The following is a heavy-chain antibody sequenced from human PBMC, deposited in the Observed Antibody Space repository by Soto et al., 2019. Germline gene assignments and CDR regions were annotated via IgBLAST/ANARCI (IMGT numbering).Heavy chain of an antibody. D-gene: IGHD3-10*01. CDR2: INAGNGNR. Sequence: ASVKVSCKASGYTFTSYAMHWVRQAPGQRLEWMGWINAGNGNRKHSQKFEGRDTITRDTSTSTVYMELSSLRSEDTAVYYCARDLKFYDSGSYYHYYYYGMDVWGQGTTVTVSS. CDR1: GYTFTSYA. J-gene: IGHJ6*02. CDR3: ARDLKFYDSGSYYHYYYYGMDV. V-gene: IGHV1-3*01.